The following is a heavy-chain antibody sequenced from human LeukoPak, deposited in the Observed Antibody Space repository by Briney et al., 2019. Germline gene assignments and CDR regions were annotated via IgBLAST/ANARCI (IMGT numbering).Heavy chain of an antibody. CDR1: GYSISSGYY. CDR2: IYYSGST. J-gene: IGHJ4*02. CDR3: ARVTGDIDY. V-gene: IGHV4-38-2*01. Sequence: SETLSLTCAVSGYSISSGYYWGWIRQPPGKGLEWIGYIYYSGSTYYNPSLKSRVTISVDTSKNQFSLKLSSVTAADTAVYYCARVTGDIDYWGQGTLVTVSS. D-gene: IGHD7-27*01.